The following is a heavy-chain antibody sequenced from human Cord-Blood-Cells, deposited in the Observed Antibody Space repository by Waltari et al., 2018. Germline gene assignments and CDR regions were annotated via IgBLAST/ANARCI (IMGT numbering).Heavy chain of an antibody. V-gene: IGHV4-34*01. CDR1: GGSFSGYY. CDR3: ARGRVCDY. J-gene: IGHJ4*02. CDR2: INHSGST. Sequence: QVQLQQWGAGLLKPSETLSLTCAVYGGSFSGYYWSWIRQPPGKGLEWIGEINHSGSTNYNPSLKSRVTISVDTSKNQFSLKLSSVTAADTAVYYCARGRVCDYWGQGTLVTVSS. D-gene: IGHD2-8*01.